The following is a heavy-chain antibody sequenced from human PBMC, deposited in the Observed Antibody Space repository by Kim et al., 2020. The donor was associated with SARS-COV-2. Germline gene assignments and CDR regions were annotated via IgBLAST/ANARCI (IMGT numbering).Heavy chain of an antibody. CDR1: GFRFSSYS. Sequence: GGSLRLSCAASGFRFSSYSMNWVRQAPGKGLEWVSYISSSSGVIYYADSVKGRFTVSRDNAQNSLYLQMNSLRDEDTAVYYCARCYCSSTSCSYLLYHYYNGMDVWGLGTTVTVSS. CDR2: ISSSSGVI. CDR3: ARCYCSSTSCSYLLYHYYNGMDV. V-gene: IGHV3-48*02. D-gene: IGHD2-2*01. J-gene: IGHJ6*02.